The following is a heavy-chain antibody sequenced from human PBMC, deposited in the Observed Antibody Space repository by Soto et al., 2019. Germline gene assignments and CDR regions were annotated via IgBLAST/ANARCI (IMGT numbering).Heavy chain of an antibody. V-gene: IGHV3-21*01. D-gene: IGHD5-18*01. CDR2: ISSSGSYI. CDR1: GFTFSSHT. CDR3: ARDVETSMDGLNYFDP. Sequence: AGGSLRLSCAASGFTFSSHTMNWVRQAPGKGLEWVSSISSSGSYIHYADSVKGRFTISRDNAKNSLFLQMDSLRAEDTAVYYCARDVETSMDGLNYFDPWGQGTLVTVSS. J-gene: IGHJ5*02.